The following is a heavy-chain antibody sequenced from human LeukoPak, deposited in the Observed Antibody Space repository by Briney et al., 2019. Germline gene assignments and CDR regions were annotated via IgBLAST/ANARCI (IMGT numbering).Heavy chain of an antibody. V-gene: IGHV4-4*02. D-gene: IGHD6-13*01. Sequence: PSGTLSLTCAVSGGSISSSNWWSWVRPPPGKGLEWIGEIYHSGSTNYNPSLKSRVTISVDTSKNQFSLKLSSVTAADTAVYYCARHRGRTPVQQLPRLYGMDVWGQGTTVTVSS. CDR1: GGSISSSNW. CDR3: ARHRGRTPVQQLPRLYGMDV. J-gene: IGHJ6*02. CDR2: IYHSGST.